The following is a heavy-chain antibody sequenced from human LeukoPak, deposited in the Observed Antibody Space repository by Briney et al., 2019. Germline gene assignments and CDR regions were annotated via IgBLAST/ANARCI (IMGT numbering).Heavy chain of an antibody. CDR1: GHSVSIDSAA. CDR3: ARGRWSYGGTFDY. V-gene: IGHV6-1*01. D-gene: IGHD5-18*01. J-gene: IGHJ4*02. CDR2: TYYRSKWYN. Sequence: SQTLSLTCAISGHSVSIDSAAWTWIRQSPSRGLEWLGRTYYRSKWYNDYAVSVKSRITINPDTSKNQFSLQLNSVTPEDTALHYCARGRWSYGGTFDYWGQGTLVTVSS.